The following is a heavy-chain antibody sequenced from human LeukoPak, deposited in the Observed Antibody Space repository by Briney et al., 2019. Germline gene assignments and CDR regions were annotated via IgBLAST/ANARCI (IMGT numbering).Heavy chain of an antibody. Sequence: SVKVSCKASGGTFSSYAISWVRQAPGQGLEWMGGIIPIFGTANYAQKFQGRVTIATDESTSTAYMEPSSLRSEDTAVYYCAKDLRGYILDYFDYWGQGTLVTASS. CDR2: IIPIFGTA. CDR3: AKDLRGYILDYFDY. J-gene: IGHJ4*02. CDR1: GGTFSSYA. D-gene: IGHD5-12*01. V-gene: IGHV1-69*05.